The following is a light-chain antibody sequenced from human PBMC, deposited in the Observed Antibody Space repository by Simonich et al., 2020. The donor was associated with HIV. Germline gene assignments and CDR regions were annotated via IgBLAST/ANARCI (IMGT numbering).Light chain of an antibody. J-gene: IGKJ1*01. CDR2: KAS. CDR1: QSISSY. Sequence: DIQMTQSPSSLSASVGDRVTITCRASQSISSYLNWYQQKPGKAPKLLIYKASSLESGVPSRFSGSGSGTDFTLTISSLQPEDFATYYCQQSYSTLWTFGQGTKVEIK. CDR3: QQSYSTLWT. V-gene: IGKV1-39*01.